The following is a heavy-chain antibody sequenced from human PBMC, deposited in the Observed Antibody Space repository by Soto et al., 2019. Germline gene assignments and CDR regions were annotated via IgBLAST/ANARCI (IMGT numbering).Heavy chain of an antibody. J-gene: IGHJ6*03. CDR3: AKALGYDPKDYYMDV. V-gene: IGHV3-9*01. D-gene: IGHD3-3*01. CDR1: GFTFDDYA. Sequence: GGSLRLSCAASGFTFDDYAMHWVRQAPGKGLEWVSGISWNSGSIGYADSVKGRFTISRDNAKNSLYLQMNSLRAEDTALYYCAKALGYDPKDYYMDVWGKGTTVTVSS. CDR2: ISWNSGSI.